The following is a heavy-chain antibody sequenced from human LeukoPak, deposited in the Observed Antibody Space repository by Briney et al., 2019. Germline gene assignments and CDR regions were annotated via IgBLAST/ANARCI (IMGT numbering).Heavy chain of an antibody. D-gene: IGHD4-11*01. CDR2: IYYSGST. Sequence: SETLSLTCSVSGGSISSYYWSWIRQPPGKGLEWIGYIYYSGSTNYNPSLKSRVTISVDTSKNQFSLKLSSVTAADTAVYYCARGLYSNYFDYWGQGTLVTVSS. J-gene: IGHJ4*02. CDR1: GGSISSYY. V-gene: IGHV4-59*01. CDR3: ARGLYSNYFDY.